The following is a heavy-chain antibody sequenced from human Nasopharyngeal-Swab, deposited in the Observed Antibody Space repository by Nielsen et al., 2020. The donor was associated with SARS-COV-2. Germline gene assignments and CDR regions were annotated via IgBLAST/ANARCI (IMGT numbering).Heavy chain of an antibody. CDR2: ISGDGGST. CDR3: AKESLTMIVVVTPDAFDI. J-gene: IGHJ3*02. CDR1: GFTFCDYA. Sequence: GESLKISCTASGFTFCDYAMSWFRQAPGKGLEWVSLISGDGGSTYYADSVKGRFTISRDNSKNSLYLQMNSLRTEDTALYYCAKESLTMIVVVTPDAFDIWGQGTMVTVSS. V-gene: IGHV3-43*02. D-gene: IGHD3-22*01.